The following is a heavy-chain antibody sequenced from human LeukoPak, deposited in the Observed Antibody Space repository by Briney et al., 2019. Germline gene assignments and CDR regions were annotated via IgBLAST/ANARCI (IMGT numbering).Heavy chain of an antibody. CDR2: INHSGNT. D-gene: IGHD2-21*01. CDR3: ARDFTLFPNTAAIHY. CDR1: GESFSSYY. J-gene: IGHJ4*02. Sequence: SETLSLTCAVYGESFSSYYWSWIRQPPGKGLEWIGEINHSGNTNYNPSLKSRVTISVDTSKNQFSLKLSSVTAADTAVYYCARDFTLFPNTAAIHYWGQGTLVTVSS. V-gene: IGHV4-34*01.